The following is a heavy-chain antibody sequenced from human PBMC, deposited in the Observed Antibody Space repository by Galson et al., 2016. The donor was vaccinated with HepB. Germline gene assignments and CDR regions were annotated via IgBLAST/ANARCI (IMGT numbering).Heavy chain of an antibody. J-gene: IGHJ6*02. CDR3: ARDLVEFCSGSSCQRGGMDV. Sequence: SLRLSCAASGFTFSSYWMHWVRQAPGKGLVSVSRINNDGSSIDYVDSVTGRFTSSRDNDKNTLFLQMNSLRAEDTAVYYCARDLVEFCSGSSCQRGGMDVWGQGTTVTVSS. V-gene: IGHV3-74*01. CDR1: GFTFSSYW. CDR2: INNDGSSI. D-gene: IGHD2-15*01.